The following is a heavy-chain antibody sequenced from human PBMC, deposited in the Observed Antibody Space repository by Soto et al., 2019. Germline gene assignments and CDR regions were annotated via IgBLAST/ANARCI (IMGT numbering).Heavy chain of an antibody. V-gene: IGHV3-30-3*01. Sequence: QVQLVESGGGVVQPGRSLRLSCAASGFTFSSYAMHWVRQAPGKGLEWVAVISYAGSNKYYADSVKGRFTISRDNSKNTLYLQMNSLRAEDTAVYYCATEHSSGWYVFRAFFDYWGQGTLVTVSS. CDR2: ISYAGSNK. CDR1: GFTFSSYA. D-gene: IGHD6-19*01. CDR3: ATEHSSGWYVFRAFFDY. J-gene: IGHJ4*02.